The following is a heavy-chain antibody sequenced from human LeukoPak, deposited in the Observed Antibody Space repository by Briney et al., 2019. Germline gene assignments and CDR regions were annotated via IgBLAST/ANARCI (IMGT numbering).Heavy chain of an antibody. CDR3: ARATMAYHYYYGMDV. J-gene: IGHJ6*02. CDR2: IYYSGST. CDR1: GGSISSYY. D-gene: IGHD3-10*01. Sequence: SETLSLTSTVSGGSISSYYWSWLRQPPGKGLEWLGNIYYSGSTNYNPSLKSGVTISVDTSKNQCFLKLSSVTAADTAVYYCARATMAYHYYYGMDVWGQGTTVTVSS. V-gene: IGHV4-59*08.